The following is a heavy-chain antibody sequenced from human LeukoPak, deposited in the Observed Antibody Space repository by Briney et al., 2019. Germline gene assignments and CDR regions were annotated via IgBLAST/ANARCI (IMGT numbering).Heavy chain of an antibody. CDR1: GFTFTTYW. D-gene: IGHD3-16*02. CDR2: INQDGTEK. J-gene: IGHJ6*03. V-gene: IGHV3-7*01. CDR3: ARGSNMITFGGVIVQTLGIYYYYYMDV. Sequence: AGGSLRLSCAASGFTFTTYWMSWVRQAPGKGLEWVANINQDGTEKFYVDSVKGRFTISRDNAKNSLYLQMNSLRVEDTAVYYCARGSNMITFGGVIVQTLGIYYYYYMDVWGKGTMVTISS.